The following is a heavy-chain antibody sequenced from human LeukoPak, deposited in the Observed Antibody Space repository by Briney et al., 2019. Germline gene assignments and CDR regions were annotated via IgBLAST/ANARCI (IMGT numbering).Heavy chain of an antibody. CDR1: GGSFSGYY. CDR2: INHSGST. V-gene: IGHV4-34*01. CDR3: ARGALNYVWGXYRXNDY. J-gene: IGHJ4*02. D-gene: IGHD3-16*02. Sequence: PSETLSLTCAVYGGSFSGYYWSWIRQPPGKGLEWIGEINHSGSTNYNPSLKSRVTISVDTSKSQFSLKLSSVTAADTAVYYCARGALNYVWGXYRXNDYWGQGTLVTVS.